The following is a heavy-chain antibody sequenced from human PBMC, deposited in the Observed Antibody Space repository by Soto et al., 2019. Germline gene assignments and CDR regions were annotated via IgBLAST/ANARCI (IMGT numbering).Heavy chain of an antibody. CDR3: ARDRDIVVVVASPPYGMDV. J-gene: IGHJ6*02. CDR1: GYTFTSYG. CDR2: ISAYNGNT. D-gene: IGHD2-15*01. Sequence: ASVKVSCKASGYTFTSYGISWVRQAPGQGLEWMGWISAYNGNTNYAQKLQGRVTMTTDTSTSTAYMELRSLRSDDTAVYYCARDRDIVVVVASPPYGMDVWGQETTVTVSS. V-gene: IGHV1-18*01.